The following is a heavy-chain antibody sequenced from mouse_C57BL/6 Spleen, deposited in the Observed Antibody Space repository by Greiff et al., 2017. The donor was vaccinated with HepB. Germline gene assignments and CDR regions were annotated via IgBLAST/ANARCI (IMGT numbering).Heavy chain of an antibody. J-gene: IGHJ2*01. CDR3: ARNFITTRVFDY. V-gene: IGHV1-64*01. D-gene: IGHD1-1*01. CDR1: GYTFTSYW. Sequence: VQLQQPGAELVKPGASVKLSCKASGYTFTSYWMHWVKQRPGQGLEWIGMIHPNSGSTNYNEKFKSKATLTVDKSSSTAYMQLSSLTSEDSAVYYCARNFITTRVFDYWGQGTTLTVSS. CDR2: IHPNSGST.